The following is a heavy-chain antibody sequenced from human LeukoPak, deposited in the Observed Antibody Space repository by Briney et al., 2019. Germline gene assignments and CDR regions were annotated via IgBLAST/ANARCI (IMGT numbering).Heavy chain of an antibody. D-gene: IGHD5-24*01. CDR3: ARAMATIRYYFDY. CDR2: ISYDGSNK. CDR1: RFTFSSYA. J-gene: IGHJ4*02. Sequence: GGSLRLSCAASRFTFSSYAMHWVRQAPGKGLEWVAVISYDGSNKYYADSVKGRFTISRDNSKNTLYLQMNSLRAEDTAVYYCARAMATIRYYFDYWGQGTLVTVSS. V-gene: IGHV3-30*04.